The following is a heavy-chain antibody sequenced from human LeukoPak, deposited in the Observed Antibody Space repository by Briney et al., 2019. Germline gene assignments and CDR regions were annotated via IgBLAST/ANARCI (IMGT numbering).Heavy chain of an antibody. Sequence: GGSLRLSCAASGFTFSSYMMTWVRQAPGKGLEWVANIKPDGGEKFYVDSVRGRFTISRDNAKNSLYLQMNSLRAEDTAVYYCARDLIAAAGWFDPWGQGTLVTVSS. CDR3: ARDLIAAAGWFDP. CDR2: IKPDGGEK. V-gene: IGHV3-7*01. CDR1: GFTFSSYM. J-gene: IGHJ5*02. D-gene: IGHD6-13*01.